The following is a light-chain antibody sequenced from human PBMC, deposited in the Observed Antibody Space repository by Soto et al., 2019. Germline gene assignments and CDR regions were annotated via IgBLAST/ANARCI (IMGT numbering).Light chain of an antibody. V-gene: IGLV2-14*01. Sequence: QSALTQPASVSGSPGQSITISCTGTSSDVGGYNYVSWYQQHPGKAPKLMIYEVSYWPSGVSNRFSGSKSGNTASLTISGLQAEDEAVYYCSSFAGSRVLVLGGGTKLTVL. CDR3: SSFAGSRVLV. CDR1: SSDVGGYNY. CDR2: EVS. J-gene: IGLJ2*01.